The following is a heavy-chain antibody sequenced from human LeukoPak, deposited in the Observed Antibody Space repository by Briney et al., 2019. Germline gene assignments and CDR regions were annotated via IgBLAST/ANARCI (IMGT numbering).Heavy chain of an antibody. V-gene: IGHV1-18*01. J-gene: IGHJ6*03. CDR1: GYTFTSYG. CDR3: ARAVAGPFYYYYYYMDV. D-gene: IGHD6-19*01. CDR2: ISAYNGNT. Sequence: ASVKVSCKASGYTFTSYGISWVRQATGQGLEWMGWISAYNGNTNYAQKLQGRVTMTTDTSTSTAYMELRSLRSDDTAVYYCARAVAGPFYYYYYYMDVWGKGTTVTVSS.